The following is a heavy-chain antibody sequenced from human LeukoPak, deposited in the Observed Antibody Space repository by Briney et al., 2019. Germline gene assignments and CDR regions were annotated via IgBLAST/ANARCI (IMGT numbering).Heavy chain of an antibody. CDR2: IIPIFGTA. D-gene: IGHD3-22*01. J-gene: IGHJ4*02. V-gene: IGHV1-69*13. CDR1: GGTFSSYA. Sequence: SVKVSCKASGGTFSSYAISWVRQAPGQGLEWMGGIIPIFGTANYAQKFQGRVTITADESTSTAYMELSSLRSEDTAMYYCARDAPGEDSSGYYDYWGQGTLVTVSS. CDR3: ARDAPGEDSSGYYDY.